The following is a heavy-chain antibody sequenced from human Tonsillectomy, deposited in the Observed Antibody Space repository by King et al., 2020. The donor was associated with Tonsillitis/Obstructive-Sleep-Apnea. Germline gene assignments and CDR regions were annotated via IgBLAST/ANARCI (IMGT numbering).Heavy chain of an antibody. V-gene: IGHV2-26*01. CDR1: GFSLSNARMG. J-gene: IGHJ5*02. D-gene: IGHD2-2*01. Sequence: TLKESGPVLVKPTETLTLTCTVSGFSLSNARMGVSWIRQPPGKALEWLAHIFSNDEKSYSTSLKSRLTISKETSKSQVVLTMTNMDPVHRAKYYCARILLGSILYQLNTLFDPWPQGTLLTVSS. CDR2: IFSNDEK. CDR3: ARILLGSILYQLNTLFDP.